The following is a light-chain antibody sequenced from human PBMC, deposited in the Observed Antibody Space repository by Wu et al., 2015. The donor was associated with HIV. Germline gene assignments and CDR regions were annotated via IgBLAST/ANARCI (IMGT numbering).Light chain of an antibody. Sequence: EIVLTQSPGTLSLSPGEGATLSCRASQSFSSNFLAWYQQKPGQAPRVLIYAASRRVTGIPDRFSGSGSGTDFTLTISGLEPEDFAVYYCCENSNIPLTFGGGTKVEI. CDR1: QSFSSNF. J-gene: IGKJ4*01. CDR3: CENSNIPLT. V-gene: IGKV3-20*01. CDR2: AAS.